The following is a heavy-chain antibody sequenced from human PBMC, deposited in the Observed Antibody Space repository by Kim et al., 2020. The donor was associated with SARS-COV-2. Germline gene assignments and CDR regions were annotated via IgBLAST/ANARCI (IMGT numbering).Heavy chain of an antibody. CDR3: ARGSIAGRRSFAD. CDR1: GGSFSGYY. J-gene: IGHJ4*02. Sequence: SETLSLTCAVYGGSFSGYYWSWIRQPPGKGLEWIGEINHSGSTNYNPSLKSRVTISVDTSKNQFSLKLSSVTAADTAVYYCARGSIAGRRSFADWAQGA. V-gene: IGHV4-34*01. D-gene: IGHD2-21*01. CDR2: INHSGST.